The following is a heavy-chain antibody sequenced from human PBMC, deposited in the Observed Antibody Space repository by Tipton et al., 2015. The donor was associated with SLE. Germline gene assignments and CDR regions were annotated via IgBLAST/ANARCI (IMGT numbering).Heavy chain of an antibody. D-gene: IGHD6-13*01. J-gene: IGHJ3*02. CDR3: ARGSAAAVGGAFVI. V-gene: IGHV4-34*01. CDR1: GGSFSGYY. Sequence: TLSLTCAVYGGSFSGYYWSWIRQPPGKGLEWSGEINHSGSTNYNPSLKSRVTLSVDTSKNQFSLKLSSVTAADTAVHYCARGSAAAVGGAFVIWGQGTMVTVSS. CDR2: INHSGST.